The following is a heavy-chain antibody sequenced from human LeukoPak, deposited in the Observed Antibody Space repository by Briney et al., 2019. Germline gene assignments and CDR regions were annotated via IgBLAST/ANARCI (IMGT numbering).Heavy chain of an antibody. CDR2: ISSTSSYI. CDR3: ARGTYTTSPRNPKYYFDY. D-gene: IGHD2/OR15-2a*01. Sequence: GGSLRLSCAASGFTFSSYSMNWVRQAPGKGLEWVSSISSTSSYIYYADSVRGRFTISRDNAKNSLYLQMNSLRAEDTAVYYCARGTYTTSPRNPKYYFDYWGQGTLVTVSS. V-gene: IGHV3-21*01. CDR1: GFTFSSYS. J-gene: IGHJ4*02.